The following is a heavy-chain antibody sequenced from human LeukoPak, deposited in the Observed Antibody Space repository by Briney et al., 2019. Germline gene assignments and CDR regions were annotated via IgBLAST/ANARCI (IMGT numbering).Heavy chain of an antibody. CDR2: IYYSGST. V-gene: IGHV4-30-4*01. D-gene: IGHD3-3*01. Sequence: PSQTLSLTCTVSGGSISSGDYYWGWIRQPLGKGLEWSGYIYYSGSTYYNPSLKSRVTISLDTSKDQFSLKLSSVTAADTGVYYCARALNDFWSGYSDYWGQGTLVTVSS. CDR3: ARALNDFWSGYSDY. J-gene: IGHJ4*02. CDR1: GGSISSGDYY.